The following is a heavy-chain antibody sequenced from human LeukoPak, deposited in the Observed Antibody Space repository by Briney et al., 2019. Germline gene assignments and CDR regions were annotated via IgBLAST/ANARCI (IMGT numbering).Heavy chain of an antibody. CDR1: GYTFTSCG. CDR2: VSAYNGNT. V-gene: IGHV1-18*01. D-gene: IGHD6-19*01. CDR3: ARVLGGPRAGTLGY. Sequence: GASVKVSCKASGYTFTSCGISWVRQAPGQGLEWMGWVSAYNGNTNYAQKLQGRVTMTTDTSTSTAYMELRSLRSDDTAVYYCARVLGGPRAGTLGYWGQGTLVTVSS. J-gene: IGHJ4*02.